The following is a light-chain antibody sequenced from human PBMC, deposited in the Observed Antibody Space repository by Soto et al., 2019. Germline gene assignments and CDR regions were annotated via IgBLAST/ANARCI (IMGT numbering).Light chain of an antibody. Sequence: DVQMTQSPSSLSASVGDSVTITCRASQRVNNYLKWYQQKPGEAPKLLIYAASSLQIGVPSRFGGSGSGTDFTLAISGLQPEDFAIYYCQQSYITPWTFGQGTKVEIK. CDR1: QRVNNY. J-gene: IGKJ1*01. V-gene: IGKV1-39*01. CDR3: QQSYITPWT. CDR2: AAS.